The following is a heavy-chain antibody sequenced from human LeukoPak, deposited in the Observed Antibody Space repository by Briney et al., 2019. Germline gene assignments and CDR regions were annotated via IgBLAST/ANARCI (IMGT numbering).Heavy chain of an antibody. CDR2: ISAYSGDT. Sequence: ASVKVSCKASGYTFTSYGISWVRQAPGQGLEWMGWISAYSGDTNYAQKFQGRATMTTDTSTSTAYMELRSLRSEDTAVYYCARQRTGLFDYWGQGTLVTVSS. CDR1: GYTFTSYG. V-gene: IGHV1-18*01. CDR3: ARQRTGLFDY. D-gene: IGHD3/OR15-3a*01. J-gene: IGHJ4*02.